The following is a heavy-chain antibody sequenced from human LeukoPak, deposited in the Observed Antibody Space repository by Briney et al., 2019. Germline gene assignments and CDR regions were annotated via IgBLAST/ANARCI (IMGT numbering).Heavy chain of an antibody. CDR3: ARMDMVRGVSR. CDR2: ISSSSSTI. V-gene: IGHV3-48*01. Sequence: PGGSLRLSCAASGFTFSSYSMNWVRQAPGKGLEWVSYISSSSSTIYYADSVKGRFTISRDNAKNSLYLQMNSLRAEDTAVYYCARMDMVRGVSRWGQGTLVTVSS. CDR1: GFTFSSYS. D-gene: IGHD3-10*01. J-gene: IGHJ4*02.